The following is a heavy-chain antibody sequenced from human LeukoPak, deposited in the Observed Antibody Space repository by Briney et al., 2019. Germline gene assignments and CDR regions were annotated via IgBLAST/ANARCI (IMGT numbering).Heavy chain of an antibody. CDR2: IVVGSGNT. Sequence: GASVTVSCKASGFTFNRSAMQWVRQARGQRLEWIGWIVVGSGNTNYAQKFQERVTITRDMSTSTAYMELSSLRSEDTALYYCAATSTYGGLTHYYYGMDVWGQGTTVTVSS. J-gene: IGHJ6*02. CDR3: AATSTYGGLTHYYYGMDV. CDR1: GFTFNRSA. V-gene: IGHV1-58*02. D-gene: IGHD4-23*01.